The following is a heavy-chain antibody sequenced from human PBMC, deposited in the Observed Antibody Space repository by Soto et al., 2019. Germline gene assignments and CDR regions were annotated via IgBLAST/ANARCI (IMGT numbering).Heavy chain of an antibody. CDR1: GFTFSNYG. CDR2: ISYDGSNK. CDR3: AKDLEETSSEIDY. Sequence: GGSLRLSCAASGFTFSNYGMHWVRQAPGKGLEWVAVISYDGSNKYYADSVKGRFTISRDNSKNTLYLQMNSLRAEDTAVYYCAKDLEETSSEIDYWGQGTLVTVSS. V-gene: IGHV3-30*18. J-gene: IGHJ4*02. D-gene: IGHD1-1*01.